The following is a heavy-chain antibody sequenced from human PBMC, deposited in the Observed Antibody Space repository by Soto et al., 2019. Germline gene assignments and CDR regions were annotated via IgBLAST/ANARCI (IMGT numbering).Heavy chain of an antibody. J-gene: IGHJ6*02. V-gene: IGHV4-4*02. D-gene: IGHD6-6*01. CDR2: IYHSGNT. Sequence: SETLSLTCAVSGGSISSSNWWSWVRQPPGKGLEWIGEIYHSGNTNYNPSLKSRVTISVDKSKNQFSLKLSSVTAADTAVYYCARGIAARPYYYYGMEVGGQGTTVTVSS. CDR3: ARGIAARPYYYYGMEV. CDR1: GGSISSSNW.